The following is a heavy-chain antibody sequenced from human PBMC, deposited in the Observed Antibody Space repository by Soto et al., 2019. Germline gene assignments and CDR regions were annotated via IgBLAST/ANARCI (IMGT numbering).Heavy chain of an antibody. J-gene: IGHJ3*02. CDR2: IYYSGST. D-gene: IGHD4-17*01. CDR3: ARFMTTVTNLAFDI. Sequence: SLTCTVSGGSISSSSYYWGWIRQPPGKGLEWIGSIYYSGSTYYNPSLKSRVTISVDTSKNQFSLKLSSVTAADTAVYYCARFMTTVTNLAFDIWGEGTMVTVS. CDR1: GGSISSSSYY. V-gene: IGHV4-39*01.